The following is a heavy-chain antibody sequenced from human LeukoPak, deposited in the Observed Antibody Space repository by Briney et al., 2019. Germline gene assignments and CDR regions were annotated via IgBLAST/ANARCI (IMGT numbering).Heavy chain of an antibody. CDR2: TSSSGSTI. CDR1: GFTFSSYE. Sequence: GGSLRLSCAASGFTFSSYEMNWVRQAPGKGLEWVSYTSSSGSTIYYADSVKGRFTISRDNANNFLYLQMNSLRAEDTAVYYCATETNGRHYDYWGQGTLLTVSS. J-gene: IGHJ4*02. CDR3: ATETNGRHYDY. D-gene: IGHD1-14*01. V-gene: IGHV3-48*03.